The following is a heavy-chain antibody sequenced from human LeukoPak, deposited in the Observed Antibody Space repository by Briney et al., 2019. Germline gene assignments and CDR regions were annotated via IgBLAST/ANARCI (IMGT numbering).Heavy chain of an antibody. J-gene: IGHJ3*02. CDR3: ARTTYYEFWSGSPGAFDI. D-gene: IGHD3-3*01. CDR1: GGSFSGYY. V-gene: IGHV4-34*01. CDR2: INHRGST. Sequence: PSATLSLTCGVYGGSFSGYYWTWIRQPPGKGLEWIGEINHRGSTNYNPSLKSRVTISVDTSKNEFSLNLDSVTAADTAVYYCARTTYYEFWSGSPGAFDIWGQGSRVTVSS.